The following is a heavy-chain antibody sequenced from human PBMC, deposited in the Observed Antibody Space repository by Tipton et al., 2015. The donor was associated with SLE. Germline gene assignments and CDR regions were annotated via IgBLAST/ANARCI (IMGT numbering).Heavy chain of an antibody. CDR2: IHTSGST. Sequence: TLSLTCTVSGDSISSGSYYWTWIRQPAGKGLEWIGRIHTSGSTNYNPSLRRRVTMSLATSKNQFSLKLDSVTGADTAVYYCATGRVVRFRGTLPEYAFNIWGQGTMVTVSS. V-gene: IGHV4-61*02. D-gene: IGHD3-3*01. J-gene: IGHJ3*02. CDR1: GDSISSGSYY. CDR3: ATGRVVRFRGTLPEYAFNI.